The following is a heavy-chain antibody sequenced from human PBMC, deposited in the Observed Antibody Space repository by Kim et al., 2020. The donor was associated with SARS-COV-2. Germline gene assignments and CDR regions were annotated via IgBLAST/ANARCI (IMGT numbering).Heavy chain of an antibody. J-gene: IGHJ4*02. CDR2: IYYSGST. V-gene: IGHV4-59*01. CDR3: AREGQPFAY. Sequence: SETLSLTCTVSGGSISSYYWSWIRQPPGKGLEWIGYIYYSGSTNYNPSLKSRVTISVDTSKNQFSLKLSSVTAADTAVYYCAREGQPFAYWGQGTLVTVSS. CDR1: GGSISSYY. D-gene: IGHD6-13*01.